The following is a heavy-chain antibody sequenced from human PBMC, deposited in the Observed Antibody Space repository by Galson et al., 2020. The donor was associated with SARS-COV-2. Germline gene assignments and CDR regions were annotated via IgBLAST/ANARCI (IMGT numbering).Heavy chain of an antibody. CDR1: GFTFSNYG. V-gene: IGHV3-30*18. Sequence: GGSLRLSCAASGFTFSNYGIHWVRQAPGKGLEWVAVISFNGNSKYFADSVRGRFTISRDNSKNTLYLQMNSLRPEDTTIYYCAKEYCGGGTCSSDYFDHWGQGTLVTVSS. J-gene: IGHJ4*02. CDR3: AKEYCGGGTCSSDYFDH. D-gene: IGHD2-15*01. CDR2: ISFNGNSK.